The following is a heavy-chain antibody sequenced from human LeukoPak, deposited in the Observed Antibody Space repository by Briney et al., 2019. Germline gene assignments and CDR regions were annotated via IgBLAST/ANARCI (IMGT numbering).Heavy chain of an antibody. V-gene: IGHV4-4*07. J-gene: IGHJ6*03. CDR1: GGSISSYY. Sequence: SETLSLTCTVSGGSISSYYWSWIRQPAGKGLEWIGRIYTSGSTNYNPFLKSRVTMSVDTSKNQFSLKLSSVTAADTAVYYCARATIVVVPAYYYYYMDVWGKGTTVTVSS. CDR2: IYTSGST. D-gene: IGHD2-2*01. CDR3: ARATIVVVPAYYYYYMDV.